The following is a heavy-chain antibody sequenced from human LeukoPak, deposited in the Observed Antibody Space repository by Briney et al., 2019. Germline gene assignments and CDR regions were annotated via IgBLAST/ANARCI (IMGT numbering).Heavy chain of an antibody. D-gene: IGHD3-3*01. Sequence: PGGSLRLSCTVSGFTFGDYAMSWVRQAPGKGLEWVGFITRKTYGGTAEYAASVKGRFTISRDDSKSIAYLQMNSLKTEDTAMYYCTRGRITIYGVLKDFDHWGQGTLVTVSS. CDR3: TRGRITIYGVLKDFDH. V-gene: IGHV3-49*04. J-gene: IGHJ4*02. CDR2: ITRKTYGGTA. CDR1: GFTFGDYA.